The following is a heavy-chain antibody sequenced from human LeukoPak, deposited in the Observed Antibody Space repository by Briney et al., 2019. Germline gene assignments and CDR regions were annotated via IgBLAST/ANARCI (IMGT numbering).Heavy chain of an antibody. J-gene: IGHJ4*02. V-gene: IGHV3-23*01. CDR1: GFPFSNYA. Sequence: PGGSLRLSCAASGFPFSNYAMSWVRQAPGKGLEWVSVISGSDTNTYYADSVKGRFTISRGNSKNTLYLHMNSLRAEDTALYYCAKHLWRDLLWFGEGYYFGSWGQGTLVTVSS. D-gene: IGHD3-10*01. CDR3: AKHLWRDLLWFGEGYYFGS. CDR2: ISGSDTNT.